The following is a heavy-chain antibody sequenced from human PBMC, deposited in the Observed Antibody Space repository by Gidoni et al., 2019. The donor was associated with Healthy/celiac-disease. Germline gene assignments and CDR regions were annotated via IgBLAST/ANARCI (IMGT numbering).Heavy chain of an antibody. CDR1: GYTFTGYY. D-gene: IGHD3-9*01. CDR2: INPNSGGT. V-gene: IGHV1-2*02. CDR3: ARETDILTGYGSDAFDI. J-gene: IGHJ3*02. Sequence: QVQLVQSGAEVKKPGASVKVSCKASGYTFTGYYMHWVRQAPGQGLEWMGWINPNSGGTNYAQKFQGRVTMTRDTSISTAYMELSRLRSDDTAVYYCARETDILTGYGSDAFDIWGQGTMVTVSS.